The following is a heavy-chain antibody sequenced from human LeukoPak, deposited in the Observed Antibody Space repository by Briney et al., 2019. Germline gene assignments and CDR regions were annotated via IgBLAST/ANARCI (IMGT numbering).Heavy chain of an antibody. CDR1: GLIFSNYG. Sequence: GGSLRLSCAASGLIFSNYGMHWVRQAPGKGLEWVTFIQYDGSSIYYADSVKGRFTISRDNSKNTVCVQMNSLRPEDTAVYYCVEEAGAVAGRFDHWGQGTLVTVSS. J-gene: IGHJ4*02. CDR2: IQYDGSSI. CDR3: VEEAGAVAGRFDH. V-gene: IGHV3-30*02. D-gene: IGHD6-19*01.